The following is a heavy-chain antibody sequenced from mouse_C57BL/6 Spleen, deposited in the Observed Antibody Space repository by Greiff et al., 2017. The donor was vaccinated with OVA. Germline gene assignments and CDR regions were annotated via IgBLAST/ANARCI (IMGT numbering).Heavy chain of an antibody. CDR2: ISYDGSN. D-gene: IGHD2-4*01. CDR3: AREGDYGYWYFDV. J-gene: IGHJ1*03. Sequence: DVKLQESGPGLVKPSQSLSLTCSVTGYSITSGYYWNWIRQFPGNKLEWMGYISYDGSNNYNPSLKNRISITRDTSKNQFFLKLNSVTTEDTATYYCAREGDYGYWYFDVWGTGTTVTVSS. CDR1: GYSITSGYY. V-gene: IGHV3-6*01.